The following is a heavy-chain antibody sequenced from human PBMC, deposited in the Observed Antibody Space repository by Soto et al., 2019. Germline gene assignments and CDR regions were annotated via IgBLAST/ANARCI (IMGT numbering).Heavy chain of an antibody. D-gene: IGHD1-26*01. J-gene: IGHJ3*02. CDR2: TRNKANSYTT. Sequence: GGSLRLSCAASGFTFSDHYMDWVRQAPGKGLEWVGRTRNKANSYTTEYAASVKGRFTISRDDSKNSLYLQMNSLKTEDTAVYDCAREGLMGATITGSHDAFDIWGQGTMVTVSS. CDR3: AREGLMGATITGSHDAFDI. CDR1: GFTFSDHY. V-gene: IGHV3-72*01.